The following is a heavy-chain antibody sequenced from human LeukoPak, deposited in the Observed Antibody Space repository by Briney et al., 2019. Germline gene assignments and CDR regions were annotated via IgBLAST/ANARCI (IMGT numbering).Heavy chain of an antibody. CDR3: ARDTEYYDSSGYYDY. CDR1: GYTFTSYY. J-gene: IGHJ4*02. CDR2: INPSGGST. Sequence: GASVKVSCKASGYTFTSYYMHWVRQAPGQGLEWMGIINPSGGSTSYAQKFQGRVTMTRDMSTSTVYMELSSLRSEDTAVYYCARDTEYYDSSGYYDYWGQGTLVTVSS. V-gene: IGHV1-46*01. D-gene: IGHD3-22*01.